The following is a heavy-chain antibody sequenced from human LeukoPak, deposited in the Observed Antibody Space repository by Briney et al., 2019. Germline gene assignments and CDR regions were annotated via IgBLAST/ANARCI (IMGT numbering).Heavy chain of an antibody. CDR1: GFTFSSYW. Sequence: GGSLRLSCAASGFTFSSYWMTWVRQAPGKGLEWVAKIKQDGSEKYYVDSVKGRFTISRDNAKNSLYLQMNSLRAEDTAVYYCARGGYYDSSRDGNAFDIWGQGTMVTVSS. D-gene: IGHD3-22*01. CDR3: ARGGYYDSSRDGNAFDI. J-gene: IGHJ3*02. CDR2: IKQDGSEK. V-gene: IGHV3-7*03.